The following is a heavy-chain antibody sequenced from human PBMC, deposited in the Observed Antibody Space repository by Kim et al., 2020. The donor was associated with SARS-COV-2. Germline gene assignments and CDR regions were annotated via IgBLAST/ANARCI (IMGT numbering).Heavy chain of an antibody. CDR3: AREGLPGVVAATLHGSGRLDY. V-gene: IGHV3-33*01. J-gene: IGHJ4*02. D-gene: IGHD2-15*01. CDR2: IWYDGSNK. CDR1: GFTFSSYG. Sequence: GGSLRLSCAASGFTFSSYGMHWVRQAPGKGLEWVAVIWYDGSNKYYADSVKGRFTISRDNSKNTLYLQMNSLRAEDTAVYYCAREGLPGVVAATLHGSGRLDYWGQGTLVTVSS.